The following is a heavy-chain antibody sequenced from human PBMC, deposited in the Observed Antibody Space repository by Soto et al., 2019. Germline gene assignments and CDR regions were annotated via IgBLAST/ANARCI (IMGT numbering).Heavy chain of an antibody. D-gene: IGHD3-3*01. CDR3: ARDRYDFWSGLRYNWFDP. Sequence: GASVQVSCKASGYTFTGYYMHWVRQAPGQGLEWMGWINPNSGGTNYAQKFQGWVTMTRDTSISTAYIELSRLRSDDTAVYYCARDRYDFWSGLRYNWFDPWGQGTLVTVSS. V-gene: IGHV1-2*04. CDR2: INPNSGGT. J-gene: IGHJ5*02. CDR1: GYTFTGYY.